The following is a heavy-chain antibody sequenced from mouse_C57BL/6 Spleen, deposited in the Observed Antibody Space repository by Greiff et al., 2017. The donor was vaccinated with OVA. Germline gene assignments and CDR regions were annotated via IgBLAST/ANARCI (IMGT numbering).Heavy chain of an antibody. J-gene: IGHJ2*01. CDR3: ARLDYYGRDFDY. V-gene: IGHV1-55*01. D-gene: IGHD1-1*01. CDR2: IYPGSGST. CDR1: GYTFTSYW. Sequence: QVQLKQPGAELVKPGASVKMSCKASGYTFTSYWITWVKQRPGQGLEWIGDIYPGSGSTNYNEKFKSKATLTVDTSSSTAYMQLSSLTSEDSAVYYCARLDYYGRDFDYWGQGTTLTVSS.